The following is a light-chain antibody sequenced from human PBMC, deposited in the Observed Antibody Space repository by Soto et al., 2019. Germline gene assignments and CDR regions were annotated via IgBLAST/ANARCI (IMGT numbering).Light chain of an antibody. J-gene: IGLJ3*02. CDR1: SSNIGSNT. CDR3: AAWDDSLNGRGV. Sequence: QAVVTQPPSASGTPGQRVTISCSGSSSNIGSNTVNWYQQLPGTAPKHLIYSNNQRPSGVPDRFSGSRSGTSASLAISGLQSEDEGDYYCAAWDDSLNGRGVFGGGTKLTVL. CDR2: SNN. V-gene: IGLV1-44*01.